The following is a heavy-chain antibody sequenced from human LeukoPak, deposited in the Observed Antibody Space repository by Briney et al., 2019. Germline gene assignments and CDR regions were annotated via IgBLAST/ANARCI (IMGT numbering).Heavy chain of an antibody. CDR3: AKSGGPDFYDSSAFDI. Sequence: PSETLSLTCTVSGGSISSVSYYWNWIRQPAGRGLEWIGRIYSSGSTHYNPSLKSRVTITLDTSKNQFSLNPSSVTAADTAVFYCAKSGGPDFYDSSAFDIWGQGTMVTVSS. CDR2: IYSSGST. V-gene: IGHV4-61*02. D-gene: IGHD3-22*01. J-gene: IGHJ3*02. CDR1: GGSISSVSYY.